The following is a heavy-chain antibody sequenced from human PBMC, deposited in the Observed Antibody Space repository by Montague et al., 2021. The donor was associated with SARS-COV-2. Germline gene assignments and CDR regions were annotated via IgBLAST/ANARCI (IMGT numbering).Heavy chain of an antibody. D-gene: IGHD3-10*01. CDR3: ARHSYRTFDF. Sequence: CAISGDSVSRNSAAWNWIRQSPSRGLEWLGRTYYRSKWYNDYAVSVKSRITINPDTSKNRFSLHLTSVTPEDTAVYYCARHSYRTFDFWGQGTLVTVSS. CDR2: TYYRSKWYN. V-gene: IGHV6-1*01. CDR1: GDSVSRNSAA. J-gene: IGHJ4*02.